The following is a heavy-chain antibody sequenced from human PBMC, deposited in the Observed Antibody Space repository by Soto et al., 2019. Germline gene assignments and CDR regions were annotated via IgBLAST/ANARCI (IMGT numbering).Heavy chain of an antibody. CDR3: ARLGRGRGDPS. D-gene: IGHD3-16*01. J-gene: IGHJ4*02. CDR1: GGSFSGYY. CDR2: INHSGST. Sequence: PSETLSLTCAVYGGSFSGYYWSWIRQPPGKGLEWIGEINHSGSTYYNPSVMSRVTISLDTSKNQFSLKMSSVTAADTAIYYCARLGRGRGDPSWGQGTLVTVSS. V-gene: IGHV4-34*01.